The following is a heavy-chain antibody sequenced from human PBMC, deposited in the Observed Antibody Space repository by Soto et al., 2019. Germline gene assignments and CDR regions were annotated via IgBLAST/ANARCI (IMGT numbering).Heavy chain of an antibody. Sequence: SETLSLTCTVSGGSISSYYWSWIRQPPGKGLEWIGYIYYSGSTNYNPSLKSRVTISVDTSKNQFSLKLSSVTAADTAVYYCARGETYYYDSSGYYDTSGLTGYFDYWGQGTLVTVSS. CDR2: IYYSGST. D-gene: IGHD3-22*01. V-gene: IGHV4-59*01. CDR3: ARGETYYYDSSGYYDTSGLTGYFDY. CDR1: GGSISSYY. J-gene: IGHJ4*02.